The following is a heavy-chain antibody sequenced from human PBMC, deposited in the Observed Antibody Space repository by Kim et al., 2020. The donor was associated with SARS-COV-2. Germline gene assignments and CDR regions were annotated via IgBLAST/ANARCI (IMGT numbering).Heavy chain of an antibody. J-gene: IGHJ4*02. CDR3: ARGYSGYFYYFDY. CDR1: GFTFSDHY. D-gene: IGHD5-12*01. V-gene: IGHV3-72*01. Sequence: GGSLRLSCAASGFTFSDHYMDWVRQAPGKGLEWVGRTRNKANSYTTEYAASVKGRFTISRDDSKNSLYLQMNSLKTEDTAVYYCARGYSGYFYYFDYWGQGTLVTVSS. CDR2: TRNKANSYTT.